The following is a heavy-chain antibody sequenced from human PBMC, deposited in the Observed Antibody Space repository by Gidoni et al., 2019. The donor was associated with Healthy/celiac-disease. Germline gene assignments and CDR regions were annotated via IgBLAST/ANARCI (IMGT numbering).Heavy chain of an antibody. Sequence: QLQLQQSGPGLVKPSQTLSLTCAVSGGSISRGGYSWSWIRQPPGKGLEWIGYIYHSGSTYYNPSLKSRVTISVDRSKNQFSLKLSSVTAADTAVYYCAKGFDAFDIWGQGTMVTVSS. J-gene: IGHJ3*02. V-gene: IGHV4-30-2*01. CDR3: AKGFDAFDI. CDR1: GGSISRGGYS. CDR2: IYHSGST.